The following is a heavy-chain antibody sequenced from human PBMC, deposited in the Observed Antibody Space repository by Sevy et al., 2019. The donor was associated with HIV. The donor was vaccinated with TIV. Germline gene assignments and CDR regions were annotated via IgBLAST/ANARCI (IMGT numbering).Heavy chain of an antibody. CDR1: GYTFTSYG. V-gene: IGHV1-18*01. CDR2: ISAYNGNT. CDR3: AREIGAFEYSSSGKGY. D-gene: IGHD6-6*01. J-gene: IGHJ4*02. Sequence: ASVKDSCKASGYTFTSYGISWVRQAPGQGLEWMGWISAYNGNTNYAQKLQGRVTMTTDTSTSTAYMELRSLRSDDTAVYYCAREIGAFEYSSSGKGYWGQGTLVTVSS.